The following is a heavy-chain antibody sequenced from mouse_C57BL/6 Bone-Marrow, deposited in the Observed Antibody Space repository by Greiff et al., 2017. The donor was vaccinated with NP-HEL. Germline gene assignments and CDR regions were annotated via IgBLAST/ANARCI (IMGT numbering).Heavy chain of an antibody. CDR3: ARARGTTGTGSD. CDR1: GYTFTDYY. D-gene: IGHD4-1*01. CDR2: INPNNGGT. Sequence: EVQLQQSGPELVKPGASVKISCKASGYTFTDYYMNWVKQSHGKSLEWIGDINPNNGGTSYNQKFKGKATLTVDKSSSTAYMELRSLTSEDSAVYYCARARGTTGTGSDWGQGTTLTVSS. V-gene: IGHV1-26*01. J-gene: IGHJ2*01.